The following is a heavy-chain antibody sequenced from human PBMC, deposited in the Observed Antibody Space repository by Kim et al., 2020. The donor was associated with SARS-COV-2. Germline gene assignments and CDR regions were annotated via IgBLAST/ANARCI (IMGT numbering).Heavy chain of an antibody. D-gene: IGHD6-19*01. Sequence: GGSLRLSCAASGFTFSSYGMPWVRQAPGKGLEWVAVISYDGSNKYYADSVKGRFTISRDNSKNTLYLQMNSLRAEDTAVYYCAKIIAVAPSFDYWCQGT. CDR3: AKIIAVAPSFDY. CDR2: ISYDGSNK. J-gene: IGHJ4*02. CDR1: GFTFSSYG. V-gene: IGHV3-30*18.